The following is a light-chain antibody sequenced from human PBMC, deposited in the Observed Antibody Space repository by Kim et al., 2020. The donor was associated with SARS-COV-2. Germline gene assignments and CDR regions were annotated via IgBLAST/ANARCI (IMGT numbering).Light chain of an antibody. CDR3: SSYSVTSTFV. CDR2: DIS. V-gene: IGLV2-14*03. Sequence: GQAITISCSGSSSAIGSYDYVSWYQQHPGEPPKLLIFDISDRPSGISSRFSGSKSGNRSSLTISGLQAEDEADYYCSSYSVTSTFVFGPGTKVTVL. CDR1: SSAIGSYDY. J-gene: IGLJ1*01.